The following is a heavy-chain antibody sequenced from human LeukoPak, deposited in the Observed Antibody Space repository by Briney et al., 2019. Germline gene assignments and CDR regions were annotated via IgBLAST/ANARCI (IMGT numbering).Heavy chain of an antibody. V-gene: IGHV4-59*01. J-gene: IGHJ6*03. CDR2: IYYSGST. CDR3: ARRAGITMVRGVIGYYYYMDV. CDR1: GGSISSYY. Sequence: PSETLSLTCTVSGGSISSYYWSWIRQPPGKGLEWIGYIYYSGSTSYNPSLKSRVTISLDTSKNQFSLKLSSVTAADTAFYYCARRAGITMVRGVIGYYYYMDVWGKGTTVTISS. D-gene: IGHD3-10*01.